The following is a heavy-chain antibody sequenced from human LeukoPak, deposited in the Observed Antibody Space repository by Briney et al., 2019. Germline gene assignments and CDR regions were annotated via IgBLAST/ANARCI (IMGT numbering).Heavy chain of an antibody. Sequence: GGSLRLSCAASGFTFSSYSMNWVRQAPGKGLEWVSYISSSGSTIYYADSVKGRFTISRDNAKNSLYLQMNSLRAEDTAVYYCARSKGIAVAGTIDPWGQGTLVTVSS. CDR1: GFTFSSYS. CDR3: ARSKGIAVAGTIDP. V-gene: IGHV3-48*04. CDR2: ISSSGSTI. D-gene: IGHD6-19*01. J-gene: IGHJ5*02.